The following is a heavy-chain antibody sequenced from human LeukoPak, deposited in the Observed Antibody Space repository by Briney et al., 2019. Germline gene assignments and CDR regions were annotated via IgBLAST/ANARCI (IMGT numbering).Heavy chain of an antibody. V-gene: IGHV3-13*01. D-gene: IGHD6-13*01. J-gene: IGHJ6*02. CDR2: IGTAGDT. Sequence: GGSLRLSCAASGSTFSSYDMHWVRQATGKGLEWVSAIGTAGDTYYPGSVKGRFTISRENAKNSLYLQMNSLRAGDTAVYYCARASGYSSSWYGNYYYGMDVWGQGTTVTVSS. CDR1: GSTFSSYD. CDR3: ARASGYSSSWYGNYYYGMDV.